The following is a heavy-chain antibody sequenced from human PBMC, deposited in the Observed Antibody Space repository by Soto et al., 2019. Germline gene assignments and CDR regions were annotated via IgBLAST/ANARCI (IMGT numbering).Heavy chain of an antibody. CDR1: VGSVSSSSYY. V-gene: IGHV4-39*01. D-gene: IGHD2-2*02. Sequence: SESLSLTCTVSVGSVSSSSYYWGWILQPPGKGLEWIGSIYYSGSTYYNPSLKSRVTISVDTSKNQFSLKPSSVTAADTAVYYCARRGYCSSTSCYRGWFDPWGQGTLVTVSS. J-gene: IGHJ5*02. CDR3: ARRGYCSSTSCYRGWFDP. CDR2: IYYSGST.